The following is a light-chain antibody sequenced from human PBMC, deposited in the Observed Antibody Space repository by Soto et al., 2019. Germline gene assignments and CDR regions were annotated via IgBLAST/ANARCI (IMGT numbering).Light chain of an antibody. V-gene: IGKV3-15*01. CDR3: QQYKNWPL. J-gene: IGKJ5*01. CDR2: GAS. Sequence: EIVLTHSRATLCLAAGERTTLSSRASQSVSSYLAWYQQKPGQAPRLLISGASTRATGIPVRFSGSGFGTEFTLTIRSLQSEDFAVYYCQQYKNWPLFGQGTRLEIK. CDR1: QSVSSY.